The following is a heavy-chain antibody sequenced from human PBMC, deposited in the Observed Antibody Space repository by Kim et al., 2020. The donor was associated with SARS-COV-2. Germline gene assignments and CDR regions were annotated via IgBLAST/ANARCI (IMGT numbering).Heavy chain of an antibody. CDR3: ARQAVTARYDDY. CDR1: GYTFTSYD. Sequence: ASVKVSCKASGYTFTSYDINWVRQATGQGLEWMGWMNPNSGNTGYAQKFQGRVTMTRNTSISTAYMELSSLRSEDTAVYYCARQAVTARYDDYWGQGTLVTVSS. J-gene: IGHJ4*02. CDR2: MNPNSGNT. D-gene: IGHD3-3*01. V-gene: IGHV1-8*01.